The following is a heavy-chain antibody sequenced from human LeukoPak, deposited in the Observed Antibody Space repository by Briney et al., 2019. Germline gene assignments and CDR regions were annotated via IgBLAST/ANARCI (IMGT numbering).Heavy chain of an antibody. J-gene: IGHJ4*02. D-gene: IGHD6-13*01. V-gene: IGHV1-8*01. Sequence: GASVKVSCKASGYTFTSYGINWVRQAPGQGLEWMGWISTYNGNTNYAQKFQGRVTITRNTSISTAYMELSSLRSEDTAVYYCARAGSSSWGYFDYWGQGTLVTVSS. CDR3: ARAGSSSWGYFDY. CDR2: ISTYNGNT. CDR1: GYTFTSYG.